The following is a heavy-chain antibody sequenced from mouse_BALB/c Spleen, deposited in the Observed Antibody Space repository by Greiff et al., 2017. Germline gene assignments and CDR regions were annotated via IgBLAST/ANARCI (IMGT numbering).Heavy chain of an antibody. J-gene: IGHJ3*01. Sequence: DVKLQESGPGLVKPSQSLSLTCSVTGYSITSGYYWNWIRQFPGNQLEWMGYISYDGSNNYNPSLKNRISITRDTSTNQFFLKLNSVTTEDTATYYCARDPGYDHPAWFAYWGQGTLVTVSA. CDR1: GYSITSGYY. V-gene: IGHV3-6*02. D-gene: IGHD3-1*01. CDR2: ISYDGSN. CDR3: ARDPGYDHPAWFAY.